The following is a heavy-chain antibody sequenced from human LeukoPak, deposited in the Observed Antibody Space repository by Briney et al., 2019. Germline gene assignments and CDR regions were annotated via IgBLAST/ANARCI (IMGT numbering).Heavy chain of an antibody. V-gene: IGHV4-59*01. CDR2: IYYSGST. CDR3: ARASGSIAVAGHYYFDY. J-gene: IGHJ4*02. CDR1: GGSISSYY. Sequence: SETLSLTCTVSGGSISSYYWGWIRQPPGKGLEWIGYIYYSGSTNYNPSLKSRVTISVDTSKNQFSLKLSSVTAADTAVYYCARASGSIAVAGHYYFDYWGQGTLVTVSS. D-gene: IGHD6-19*01.